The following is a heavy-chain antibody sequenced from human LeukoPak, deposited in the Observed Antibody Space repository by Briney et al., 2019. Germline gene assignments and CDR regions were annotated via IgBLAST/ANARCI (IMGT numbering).Heavy chain of an antibody. CDR2: ITYDGNNK. V-gene: IGHV3-30*18. Sequence: GKSLRLSCAASGFTFSGYGMHWVRQAPGKGLEWVAVITYDGNNKYYTDSVRGRFTISRDNSKNTLYLQMNSLTAEDTAVYYCAKRGGVGGLEMATILGNFDYWGQGTLVTVSS. D-gene: IGHD5-24*01. J-gene: IGHJ4*02. CDR1: GFTFSGYG. CDR3: AKRGGVGGLEMATILGNFDY.